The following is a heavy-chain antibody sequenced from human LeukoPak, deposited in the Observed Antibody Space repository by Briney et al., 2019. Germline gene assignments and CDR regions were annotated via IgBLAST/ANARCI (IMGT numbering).Heavy chain of an antibody. CDR3: AKVGDDRGYPILGY. CDR1: GFTFSSYS. CDR2: ISASSSHI. Sequence: GGSLRLSCVASGFTFSSYSMNWVRQAPGKGLEWVSSISASSSHINYADSVKGRFTISRDNAKNSLYLQMSSLRAEDTAVYYCAKVGDDRGYPILGYWGQGTLVTVSS. D-gene: IGHD3-22*01. V-gene: IGHV3-21*01. J-gene: IGHJ4*02.